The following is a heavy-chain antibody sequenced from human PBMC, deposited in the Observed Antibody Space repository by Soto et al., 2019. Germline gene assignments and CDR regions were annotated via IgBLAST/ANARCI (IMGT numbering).Heavy chain of an antibody. D-gene: IGHD3-22*01. CDR2: ISGSGGST. CDR3: AKGITMIVVVVGPETDY. CDR1: GFTFSSYA. Sequence: GGSLRLSCAASGFTFSSYAMSWVRQAPGKGLEWVSAISGSGGSTYYADSVKGRFTISRDNSKNTLYLQMNSLRAEDTAVYYCAKGITMIVVVVGPETDYWGQGTLVTVSS. J-gene: IGHJ4*02. V-gene: IGHV3-23*01.